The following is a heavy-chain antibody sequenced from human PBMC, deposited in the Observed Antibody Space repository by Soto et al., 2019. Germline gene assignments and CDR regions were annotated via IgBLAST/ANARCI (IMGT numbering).Heavy chain of an antibody. V-gene: IGHV1-69*01. D-gene: IGHD3-10*01. J-gene: IGHJ6*02. CDR2: LIPIFGTT. CDR1: GGTFRSNT. Sequence: QVQLVQSGTEVKKPGSSVKVSCKASGGTFRSNTISWVRQDPGQGLEWMGGLIPIFGTTNYAQKFQGRVTITADESASTAYMELSSLRSDDTAVYYCASLPSFYYGSGYGMDVWGQGTTVTVSS. CDR3: ASLPSFYYGSGYGMDV.